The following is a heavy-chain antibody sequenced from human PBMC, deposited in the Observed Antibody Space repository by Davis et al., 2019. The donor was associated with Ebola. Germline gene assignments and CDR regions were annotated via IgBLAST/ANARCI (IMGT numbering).Heavy chain of an antibody. J-gene: IGHJ6*02. CDR1: GGSFSGYY. CDR3: ARDSLTMVQGVIPYYYGMDV. V-gene: IGHV4-34*01. CDR2: INHSGST. D-gene: IGHD3-10*01. Sequence: SETLSLTCAVYGGSFSGYYWSWIRQPPGKGLEWIGEINHSGSTNYNPSLKSRVTISVDTSKNQFSLKLRSVTAADTAVYYCARDSLTMVQGVIPYYYGMDVWGQGTTVTVSS.